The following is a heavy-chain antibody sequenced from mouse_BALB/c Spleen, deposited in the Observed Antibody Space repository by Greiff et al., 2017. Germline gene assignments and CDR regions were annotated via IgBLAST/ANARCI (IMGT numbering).Heavy chain of an antibody. D-gene: IGHD2-3*01. CDR1: GYSITSDYA. CDR3: ARWLLQDYAMDY. J-gene: IGHJ4*01. V-gene: IGHV3-2*02. Sequence: EVKVEESGPGLVKPSQSLSLTCTVTGYSITSDYAWNWIRQFPGNKLEWMGYISYSGSTSYNPSLKSRISITRDTSKNQFFLQLNSVTTEDTATYYCARWLLQDYAMDYWGQGTSVTVSS. CDR2: ISYSGST.